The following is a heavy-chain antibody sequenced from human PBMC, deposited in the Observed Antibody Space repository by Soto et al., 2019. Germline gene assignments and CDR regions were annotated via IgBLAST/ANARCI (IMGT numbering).Heavy chain of an antibody. Sequence: SETLSLTCTVSGGSVSSGSYYWSWIRQPPGKGLEWIGYIYYSGSTNYNPSLKSRVTISVDTSKNQFSLKLSSVTAADTAVYYCARDDYSYGYYYYGMDVWGQGTTVTVPS. D-gene: IGHD5-18*01. CDR3: ARDDYSYGYYYYGMDV. CDR2: IYYSGST. J-gene: IGHJ6*02. CDR1: GGSVSSGSYY. V-gene: IGHV4-61*01.